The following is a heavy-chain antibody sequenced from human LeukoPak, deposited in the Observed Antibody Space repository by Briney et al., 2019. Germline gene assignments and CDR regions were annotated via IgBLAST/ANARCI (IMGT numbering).Heavy chain of an antibody. Sequence: GGSLRFSCAASGFTFDDYAMHWVRQAPGKGLEWVSLISGDGGSAYFADSAKGRFTISRDNSKNSLYLQMNIRRTEDTAWYYCARDAPATLYNWNDAKDAFDIWGQGTMVTVSS. CDR1: GFTFDDYA. CDR2: ISGDGGSA. J-gene: IGHJ3*02. CDR3: ARDAPATLYNWNDAKDAFDI. V-gene: IGHV3-43*02. D-gene: IGHD1-20*01.